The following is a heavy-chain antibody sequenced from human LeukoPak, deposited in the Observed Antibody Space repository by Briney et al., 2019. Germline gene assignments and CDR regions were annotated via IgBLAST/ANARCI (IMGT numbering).Heavy chain of an antibody. D-gene: IGHD2-15*01. V-gene: IGHV1-2*02. CDR2: INPNSGGT. CDR3: ARGGTATCSGGSCYSFDYLNDAFDI. CDR1: GDTFTGYY. Sequence: ASVKVSCKASGDTFTGYYMHWVRQAPGHGREWMGWINPNSGGTNYAQKFQGRVTMTRDTSISTAYMELSRLRSDDTAVYYCARGGTATCSGGSCYSFDYLNDAFDIWGQGTMVTVSS. J-gene: IGHJ3*02.